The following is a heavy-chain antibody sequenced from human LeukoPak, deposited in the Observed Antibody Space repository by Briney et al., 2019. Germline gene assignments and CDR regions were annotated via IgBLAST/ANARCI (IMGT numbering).Heavy chain of an antibody. CDR1: GFTFSSYA. J-gene: IGHJ5*02. Sequence: PGGSLRLSCAASGFTFSSYAMSWVRQAPGKGLEWVSAISGSGGSTYYADSVKGRFTISRDNSKNTLYLQMNSLRAEDTALYHCARDAVGAQGFWFDPWGQGTLVTVSS. V-gene: IGHV3-23*01. CDR2: ISGSGGST. CDR3: ARDAVGAQGFWFDP. D-gene: IGHD1-26*01.